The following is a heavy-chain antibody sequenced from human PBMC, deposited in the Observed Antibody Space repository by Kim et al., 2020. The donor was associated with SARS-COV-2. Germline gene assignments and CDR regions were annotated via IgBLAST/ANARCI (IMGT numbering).Heavy chain of an antibody. D-gene: IGHD6-19*01. Sequence: TNYAQKLQGRVTMTTDTSTSTAYMELRSLRSDDTAVYYCARDGPVAGTDYWGQGTLVTVSS. CDR2: T. J-gene: IGHJ4*02. V-gene: IGHV1-18*01. CDR3: ARDGPVAGTDY.